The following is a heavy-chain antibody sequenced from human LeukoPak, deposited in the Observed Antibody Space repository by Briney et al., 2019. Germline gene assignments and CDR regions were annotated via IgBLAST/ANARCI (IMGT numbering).Heavy chain of an antibody. CDR1: GGTFSSYA. Sequence: ASVKVSCKASGGTFSSYAISWVRQAPGQGLEWMGGIIPIFGTANYAQKFQGRVTITADESTSTAYMELSSLRSKDTAVYYCARDPYGSGDYYMDVWGKGTTVTISS. D-gene: IGHD3-10*01. CDR3: ARDPYGSGDYYMDV. J-gene: IGHJ6*03. CDR2: IIPIFGTA. V-gene: IGHV1-69*13.